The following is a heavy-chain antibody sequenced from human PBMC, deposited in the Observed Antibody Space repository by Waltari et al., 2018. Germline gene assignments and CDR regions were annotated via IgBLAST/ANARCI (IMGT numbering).Heavy chain of an antibody. J-gene: IGHJ4*02. D-gene: IGHD5-18*01. Sequence: QVQLLESGGGVVQPGRSLRLSCAASGFTFSNYGMHWVRQAPGQGLEWVAVLSYDGSDNSYADSVKGRFTISRDNSKNTVYLQMNSLRAEDTAVYYCARGYSYGTRSIVAYWGQGTLVIVSS. CDR3: ARGYSYGTRSIVAY. CDR2: LSYDGSDN. CDR1: GFTFSNYG. V-gene: IGHV3-30*03.